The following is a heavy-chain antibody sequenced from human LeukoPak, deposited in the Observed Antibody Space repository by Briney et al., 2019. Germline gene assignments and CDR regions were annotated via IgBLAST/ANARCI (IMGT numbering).Heavy chain of an antibody. CDR1: GGTFSSYA. V-gene: IGHV1-69*04. CDR2: IIPILGIA. D-gene: IGHD3-10*01. Sequence: ASVKVSFKASGGTFSSYAISWVRQAPGQGLEWMGRIIPILGIANYAQKFQGRVTITADKSTSTAYMELSSLRSEDTAVYYRARPSEWFGELSGGWGYWGQGTLVTVSS. CDR3: ARPSEWFGELSGGWGY. J-gene: IGHJ4*02.